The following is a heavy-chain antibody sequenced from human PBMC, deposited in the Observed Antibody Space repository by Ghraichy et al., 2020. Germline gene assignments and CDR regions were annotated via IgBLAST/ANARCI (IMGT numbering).Heavy chain of an antibody. D-gene: IGHD2-2*01. Sequence: AVYGGSFSDYYWSWIRQPPGKGLEWIGEINHSGSTNYNPSLKSRVTISVDPSKNQFSLKLNSVTAADTAVYYCARGDVVVLPAAKIYYYYMDVWGKGTTVTVSS. V-gene: IGHV4-34*01. CDR3: ARGDVVVLPAAKIYYYYMDV. CDR2: INHSGST. J-gene: IGHJ6*03. CDR1: GGSFSDYY.